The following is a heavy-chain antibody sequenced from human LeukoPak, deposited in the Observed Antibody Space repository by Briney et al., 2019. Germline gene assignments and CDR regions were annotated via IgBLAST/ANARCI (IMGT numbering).Heavy chain of an antibody. V-gene: IGHV3-21*01. CDR2: ISSSSSYI. J-gene: IGHJ4*02. D-gene: IGHD6-19*01. CDR3: ARSSGWYVHDY. Sequence: GGSLRLSCAASGFTFSSYSMNWVRQAPGKGLEWVSSISSSSSYIYYADSVKGRFTISRDNAKNSLYLQMNSLRAEDTAVYYCARSSGWYVHDYWGQGTLATVSS. CDR1: GFTFSSYS.